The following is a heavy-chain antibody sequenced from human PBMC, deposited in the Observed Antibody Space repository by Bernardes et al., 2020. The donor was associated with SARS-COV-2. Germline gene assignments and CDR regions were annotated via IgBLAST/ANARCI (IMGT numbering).Heavy chain of an antibody. Sequence: GSLRLSCSASGFTFSSYSMNWVRQAPGKGLEWVSSISSISSYIYYADSVKGRFTISRDNAKNSLYLQMNSLRAEDTAVYYCARRITIFGVVIYYYMDVWGKGTTVTVSS. D-gene: IGHD3-3*01. J-gene: IGHJ6*03. CDR1: GFTFSSYS. CDR3: ARRITIFGVVIYYYMDV. V-gene: IGHV3-21*01. CDR2: ISSISSYI.